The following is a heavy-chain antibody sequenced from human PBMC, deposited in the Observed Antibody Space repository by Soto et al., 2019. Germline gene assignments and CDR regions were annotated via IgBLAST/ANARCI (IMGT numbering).Heavy chain of an antibody. Sequence: SETLSLTCTVSGGSISSYYWSWIRQPPGKGLEWIGYIYYSGSTNYNPSLKSRVTISVDTSKNQFSLKLSSVTAADTAVYYCARNVVVPAARDDRNWFDPWGQGTLVTVSS. V-gene: IGHV4-59*01. CDR1: GGSISSYY. J-gene: IGHJ5*02. CDR3: ARNVVVPAARDDRNWFDP. CDR2: IYYSGST. D-gene: IGHD2-2*01.